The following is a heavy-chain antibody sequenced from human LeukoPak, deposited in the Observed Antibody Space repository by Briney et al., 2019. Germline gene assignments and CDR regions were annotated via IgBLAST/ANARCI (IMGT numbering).Heavy chain of an antibody. V-gene: IGHV4-4*07. CDR1: GGSISSYY. CDR3: ASSRKVVSAPGYYYGMDV. Sequence: SETLSLTCTVSGGSISSYYWSWIRQPAGKGLEWIGRIYTSGSTNYNPSLKSRVTMSVDTSKNQFSLKLSSVTAADMAVYYCASSRKVVSAPGYYYGMDVWGQGTTVTVSS. D-gene: IGHD4-23*01. J-gene: IGHJ6*02. CDR2: IYTSGST.